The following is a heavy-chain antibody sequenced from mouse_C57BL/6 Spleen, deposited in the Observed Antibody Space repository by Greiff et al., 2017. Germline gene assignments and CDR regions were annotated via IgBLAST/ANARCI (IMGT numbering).Heavy chain of an antibody. V-gene: IGHV1-50*01. Sequence: QVQLQQPGAELVKPGASVKLSCKASGYTFTSYWMQWVKQRPGQGLEWIGEIDPSDSYTNYNQKFKGTATLTVDTSTSTAYMQLSSLTSEDSAVYYCARLLLDYYGSSSYYFDYWCQGTTLTVSS. CDR1: GYTFTSYW. D-gene: IGHD1-1*01. CDR2: IDPSDSYT. J-gene: IGHJ2*01. CDR3: ARLLLDYYGSSSYYFDY.